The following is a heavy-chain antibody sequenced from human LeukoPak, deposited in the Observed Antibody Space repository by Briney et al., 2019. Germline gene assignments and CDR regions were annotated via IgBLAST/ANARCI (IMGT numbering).Heavy chain of an antibody. CDR3: ARVGPDSSGYYYYFDY. D-gene: IGHD3-22*01. Sequence: GGSLRLSCAASGSTFSSYSMNWVRQAPGKGLEWVSSISSGTTYIYCADSVKGRFTISRDNAKNSLYLQMNSLRAEDTAVYYCARVGPDSSGYYYYFDYWGQGTLVTVSS. J-gene: IGHJ4*02. V-gene: IGHV3-21*01. CDR1: GSTFSSYS. CDR2: ISSGTTYI.